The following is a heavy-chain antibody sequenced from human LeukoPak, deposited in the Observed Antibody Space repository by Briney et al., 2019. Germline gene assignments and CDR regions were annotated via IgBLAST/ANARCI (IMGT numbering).Heavy chain of an antibody. CDR1: GFTFDDYG. CDR2: INWNGGST. V-gene: IGHV3-20*04. CDR3: ARRSGRTNYYMDV. D-gene: IGHD6-19*01. Sequence: GGSLRLSCAASGFTFDDYGMSWVRQAPGKGLEWVSGINWNGGSTGYADTVKGRFTISRDNAKNSLYLQMNSLRAEDTALYYCARRSGRTNYYMDVWGEGTTVTVSS. J-gene: IGHJ6*03.